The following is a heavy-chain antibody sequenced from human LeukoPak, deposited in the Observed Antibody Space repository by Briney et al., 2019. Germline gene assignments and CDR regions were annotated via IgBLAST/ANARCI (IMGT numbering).Heavy chain of an antibody. CDR2: ISSSSSSI. CDR1: GFTFSSYT. V-gene: IGHV3-21*01. CDR3: ARDSRYYDSSGPT. J-gene: IGHJ1*01. Sequence: GGSLRLSCVASGFTFSSYTVNWVRQAPGKGLEWVSSISSSSSSIYYADSVKGRFTISRDNAKNSLFLQMNSLRVEDTAVYYCARDSRYYDSSGPTWGQGTLVTVSS. D-gene: IGHD3-22*01.